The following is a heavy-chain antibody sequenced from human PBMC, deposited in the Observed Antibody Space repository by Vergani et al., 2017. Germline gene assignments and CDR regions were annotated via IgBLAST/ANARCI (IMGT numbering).Heavy chain of an antibody. CDR1: GFTFTSYH. D-gene: IGHD6-19*01. CDR2: INTNTGNP. V-gene: IGHV7-4-1*02. CDR3: AREGIAVAGTPYYYYYGMDV. J-gene: IGHJ6*02. Sequence: QVQLVQSGAEVKKPGASVRVSCKASGFTFTSYHIHWVRQAPGQGLEWMGWINTNTGNPTYAQGFTGRFVFSLDTSVSTAYLQISSLKAEDTAVYYCAREGIAVAGTPYYYYYGMDVWGQGTTVTVSS.